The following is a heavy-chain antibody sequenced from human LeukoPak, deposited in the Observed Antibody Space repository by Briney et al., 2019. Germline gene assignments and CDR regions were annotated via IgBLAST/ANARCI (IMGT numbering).Heavy chain of an antibody. J-gene: IGHJ5*02. V-gene: IGHV3-30*04. CDR1: GFTFSGYA. CDR3: ARDPNYYGSGSYPHWFDP. Sequence: GRSLRLSCAASGFTFSGYAMHWVRQAPGKGLEWVAVISYDGSNKYYADSVKGRFTISRDNSKNTLYLQMNSLRAEDTAVYYCARDPNYYGSGSYPHWFDPWGQGTLVTVSS. CDR2: ISYDGSNK. D-gene: IGHD3-10*01.